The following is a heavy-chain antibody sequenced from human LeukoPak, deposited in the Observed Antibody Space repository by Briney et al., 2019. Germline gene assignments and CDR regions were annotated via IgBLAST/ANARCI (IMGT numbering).Heavy chain of an antibody. CDR2: ISSTSTYI. V-gene: IGHV3-21*01. CDR3: VRNRNDYGDYVYDY. Sequence: PGGSLRLSCAASGFTFSSYAMNWVRQAPGKGLEWVSSISSTSTYIYYADSVKGRFTISRDNAKNSLYLQMNSLRAEDTAVFFCVRNRNDYGDYVYDYWGQGTLVTVSS. D-gene: IGHD4-17*01. CDR1: GFTFSSYA. J-gene: IGHJ4*02.